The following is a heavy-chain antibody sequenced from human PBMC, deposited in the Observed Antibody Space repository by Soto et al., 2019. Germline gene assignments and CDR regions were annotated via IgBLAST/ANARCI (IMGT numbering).Heavy chain of an antibody. CDR1: GGSVSSNSY. Sequence: QVQLQESGPGLVKPSETLSLTCSVSGGSVSSNSYWSWIRQPPGKGLEWIGYTYYRGGTKYSPSLKSRVTISVDTSKNQFSLRLSPVTATDTAVYYCARDLGQGNTPAHKYFDFWGQGILVTVSS. V-gene: IGHV4-61*01. D-gene: IGHD2-15*01. CDR2: TYYRGGT. J-gene: IGHJ4*02. CDR3: ARDLGQGNTPAHKYFDF.